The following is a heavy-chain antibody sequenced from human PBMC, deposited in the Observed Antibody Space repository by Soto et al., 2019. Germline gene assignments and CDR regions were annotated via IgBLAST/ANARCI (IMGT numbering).Heavy chain of an antibody. V-gene: IGHV4-31*11. CDR1: GGSISNGGYY. CDR3: AGFWHSHPPSHWWGGGYMDV. Sequence: QLQLQESGPGLVKPAQTLSLTCAVSGGSISNGGYYWSWIRQHPGKGLEWIGSIYFSGSTYYNPSLTSRVAISVATPKNQFSLELSSVTAADTAVYYCAGFWHSHPPSHWWGGGYMDVWGKGSTVTVSS. CDR2: IYFSGST. J-gene: IGHJ6*03. D-gene: IGHD3-16*01.